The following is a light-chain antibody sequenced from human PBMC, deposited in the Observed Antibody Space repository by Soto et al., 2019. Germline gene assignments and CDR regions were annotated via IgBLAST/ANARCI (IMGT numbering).Light chain of an antibody. CDR3: QSYDSSLSRV. CDR1: SSNIGAGYD. V-gene: IGLV1-40*01. J-gene: IGLJ1*01. CDR2: GNK. Sequence: SVLTQSASVSGAPGQMVTISCTGSSSNIGAGYDVHWYQQLPGTAPKLLIYGNKNRPSGVPDRFSASKSGTSASLAIAGLQAEDEADYYCQSYDSSLSRVFGTGTKVTVL.